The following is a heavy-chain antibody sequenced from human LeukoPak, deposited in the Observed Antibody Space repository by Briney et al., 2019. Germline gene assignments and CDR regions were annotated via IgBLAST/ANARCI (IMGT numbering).Heavy chain of an antibody. CDR3: AKVSGSYYQPTMDY. D-gene: IGHD3-10*01. CDR2: ISGSGGST. Sequence: GGSLRLSCAASGFTFSSYAMSWVRQAPGKGLEWVSAISGSGGSTYYADSVKGRFTISRDNSKNTLYLQMNSLRAEDTAVYYCAKVSGSYYQPTMDYWGQGTLVTVSS. CDR1: GFTFSSYA. J-gene: IGHJ4*02. V-gene: IGHV3-23*01.